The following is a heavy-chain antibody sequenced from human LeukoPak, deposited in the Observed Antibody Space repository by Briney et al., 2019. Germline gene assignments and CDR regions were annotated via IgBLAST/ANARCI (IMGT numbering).Heavy chain of an antibody. CDR3: AKDPNTMVRGVTLDYFDY. Sequence: GGSLRLSCAASGFTFSSYGMSWVRQAPGKGLEWVSAISGSGGSTYYADSVKGRFTISRDNSKNTLYLQMNSLRAEDTAVYYSAKDPNTMVRGVTLDYFDYWGQGTLVTVSS. CDR2: ISGSGGST. J-gene: IGHJ4*02. CDR1: GFTFSSYG. V-gene: IGHV3-23*01. D-gene: IGHD3-10*01.